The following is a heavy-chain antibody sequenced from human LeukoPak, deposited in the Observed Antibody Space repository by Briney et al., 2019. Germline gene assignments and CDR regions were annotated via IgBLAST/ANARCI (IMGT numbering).Heavy chain of an antibody. CDR1: GYTFTGYY. J-gene: IGHJ6*03. D-gene: IGHD4-11*01. CDR3: ARGSSDYSNFHYMDV. V-gene: IGHV1-2*02. Sequence: ASVKVSCKASGYTFTGYYMNWVRQAPGQGLEWMGWINPNSGGTNYARKFQGRVTMTRDTSTSTAYMDLSSLTSDDTAVYYCARGSSDYSNFHYMDVWGKGTTVTVSS. CDR2: INPNSGGT.